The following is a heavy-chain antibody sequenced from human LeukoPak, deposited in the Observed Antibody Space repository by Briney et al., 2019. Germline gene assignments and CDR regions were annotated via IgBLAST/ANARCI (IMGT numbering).Heavy chain of an antibody. CDR3: ARDLCTNGVCRFDY. J-gene: IGHJ4*02. D-gene: IGHD2-8*01. Sequence: ASVKVSCKTSGYTFTNYDINWVRQAPGQGLEWMGWINTNTGNPTYAQGLTGRFVFSLDTSVSTAYLQISSLKAEDTAVYYCARDLCTNGVCRFDYWGQGTLVTVSS. V-gene: IGHV7-4-1*02. CDR1: GYTFTNYD. CDR2: INTNTGNP.